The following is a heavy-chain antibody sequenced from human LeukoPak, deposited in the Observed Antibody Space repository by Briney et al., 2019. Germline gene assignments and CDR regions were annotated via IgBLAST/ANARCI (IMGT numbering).Heavy chain of an antibody. CDR3: ARDPVLGIPDYFDY. V-gene: IGHV3-30*04. CDR2: ISTGETIT. D-gene: IGHD7-27*01. Sequence: WGSLRLSCAASGFTFSTYTMYWVRQGPGHGLEWVASISTGETITYYSGSVQGRFTITRDNAKNTLFLQMNSLRVEDTAVYYCARDPVLGIPDYFDYWGHGTLVTVSS. J-gene: IGHJ4*01. CDR1: GFTFSTYT.